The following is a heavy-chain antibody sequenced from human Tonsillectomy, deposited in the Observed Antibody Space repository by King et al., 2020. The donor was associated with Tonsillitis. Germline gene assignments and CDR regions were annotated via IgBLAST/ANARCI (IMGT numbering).Heavy chain of an antibody. Sequence: QLQESGPGLVKPSETLSLTCTVSGGSISSYYWSWIRQPPGKGLEWIGYIYYSGSTNYNPSLKSRVTISVDTYKNQFSLKLSSVTAADTAVYYFARDLSITTKSYYYYSGMDVWGQGTTVTVSS. J-gene: IGHJ6*02. CDR2: IYYSGST. D-gene: IGHD5-12*01. CDR1: GGSISSYY. CDR3: ARDLSITTKSYYYYSGMDV. V-gene: IGHV4-59*01.